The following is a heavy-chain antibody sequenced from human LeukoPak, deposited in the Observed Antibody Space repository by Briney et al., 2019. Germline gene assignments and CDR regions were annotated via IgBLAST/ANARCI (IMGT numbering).Heavy chain of an antibody. CDR1: GFTFSSYS. Sequence: GGSLRLSCAASGFTFSSYSMNWVRQAPGKGLERVSSISSSSSYIYYADSVKGRFTISRDNAKNSLYLQMNSLRAEDTAVYYCARGRYYDSCGYYYPDAFDIWGQGTMVTVSS. CDR3: ARGRYYDSCGYYYPDAFDI. D-gene: IGHD3-22*01. J-gene: IGHJ3*02. CDR2: ISSSSSYI. V-gene: IGHV3-21*01.